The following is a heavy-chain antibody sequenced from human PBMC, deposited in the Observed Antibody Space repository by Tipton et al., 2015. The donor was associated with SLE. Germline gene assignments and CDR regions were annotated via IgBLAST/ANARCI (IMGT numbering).Heavy chain of an antibody. CDR2: IHHSGSS. J-gene: IGHJ3*02. Sequence: TLSLTCTVSGGSISSAGYYWSWIRQLPGKGLEWIGYIHHSGSSNYNPSLKSRIIMSVDTSKNQFSLKLTSVTAADTALYYCARDLGPKWDDAFDIWGQGTMVTVSS. CDR1: GGSISSAGYY. V-gene: IGHV4-31*03. CDR3: ARDLGPKWDDAFDI. D-gene: IGHD1-26*01.